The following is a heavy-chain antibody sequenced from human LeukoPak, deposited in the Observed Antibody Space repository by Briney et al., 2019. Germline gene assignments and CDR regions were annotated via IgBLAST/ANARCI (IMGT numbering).Heavy chain of an antibody. J-gene: IGHJ3*02. CDR3: AKGWCGELSDAFDI. CDR1: GFTFSSYA. V-gene: IGHV3-23*01. Sequence: GGSLRLSCAVSGFTFSSYAMSWVRQAPAKGLEWVSAISGSGGSTYYAGSVKGRFTISRDNSKNTLYLQMNSLRAEDTAVYYCAKGWCGELSDAFDIWGQGTMVTVSS. D-gene: IGHD3-10*01. CDR2: ISGSGGST.